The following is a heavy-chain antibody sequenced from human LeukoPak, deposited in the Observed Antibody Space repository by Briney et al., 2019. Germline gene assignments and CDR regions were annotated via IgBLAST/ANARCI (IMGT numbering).Heavy chain of an antibody. J-gene: IGHJ6*03. D-gene: IGHD5-18*01. CDR3: ARDHVDTEPGYMEV. CDR1: GGSISSYY. V-gene: IGHV4-4*07. CDR2: IYTSGST. Sequence: SETLSLTCTVSGGSISSYYWSWIRQPAGKGLEWIGRIYTSGSTNYNPSLKSRVTMSVDTSKNQFSLKLSSVTAADTAVYYCARDHVDTEPGYMEVWGKGTTVTVSS.